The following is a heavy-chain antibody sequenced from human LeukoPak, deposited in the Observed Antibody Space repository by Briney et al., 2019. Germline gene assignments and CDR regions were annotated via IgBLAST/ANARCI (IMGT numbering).Heavy chain of an antibody. CDR3: ARDQFHYYGMDV. Sequence: PGRSLRLSCAASGFTFSSYGMHWVRQAPGKGLEWVSYISTGGGDKRYADSVKGRFTISRDTAKNSLYLQMDSLRVEDTAVYYCARDQFHYYGMDVWGQGTTVTVS. CDR1: GFTFSSYG. CDR2: ISTGGGDK. V-gene: IGHV3-21*05. J-gene: IGHJ6*02.